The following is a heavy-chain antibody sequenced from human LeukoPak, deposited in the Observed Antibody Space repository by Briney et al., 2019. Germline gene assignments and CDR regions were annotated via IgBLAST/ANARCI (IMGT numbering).Heavy chain of an antibody. V-gene: IGHV6-1*01. CDR3: ARTANIGSPYYYYYYMDV. Sequence: SQTLSLTCAISGDSVCSNSAAWNWIRQSPSRGLEWLGRTYYRSKWYNDYAVSVKSRITINPDTSKNQFSPQLNSVTPEDTAVYYCARTANIGSPYYYYYYMDVWGKGTTVTVSS. CDR2: TYYRSKWYN. J-gene: IGHJ6*03. CDR1: GDSVCSNSAA. D-gene: IGHD2/OR15-2a*01.